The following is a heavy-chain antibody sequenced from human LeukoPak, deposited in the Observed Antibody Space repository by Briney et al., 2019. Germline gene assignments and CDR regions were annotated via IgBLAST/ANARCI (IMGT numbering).Heavy chain of an antibody. CDR2: ISYDGSNK. J-gene: IGHJ3*02. CDR1: GFTFSSYA. CDR3: ARDRASWLTGYRGNDAFDI. Sequence: GGSLRLSCAASGFTFSSYAMHWVRQAPGKGLEWVAVISYDGSNKYYADSVKGRFTISRDNSKNTLYLQMSSLRAEDTAVYYCARDRASWLTGYRGNDAFDIWGQGTMVTVSS. D-gene: IGHD3-9*01. V-gene: IGHV3-30*04.